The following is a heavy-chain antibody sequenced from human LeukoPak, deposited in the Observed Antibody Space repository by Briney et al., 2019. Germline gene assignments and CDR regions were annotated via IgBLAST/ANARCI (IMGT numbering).Heavy chain of an antibody. J-gene: IGHJ3*01. Sequence: SETLSLTCGVYGVSFSNYYWSWIRQPPGKGLEWIGEIEHNGNPNYNPSLTSRLTISVDTSEKQFSLRLTSVTAADMAIYYCASRFCTNTNCLLDAFDVWGQGALVTVSS. CDR1: GVSFSNYY. V-gene: IGHV4-34*01. CDR3: ASRFCTNTNCLLDAFDV. CDR2: IEHNGNP. D-gene: IGHD2-2*01.